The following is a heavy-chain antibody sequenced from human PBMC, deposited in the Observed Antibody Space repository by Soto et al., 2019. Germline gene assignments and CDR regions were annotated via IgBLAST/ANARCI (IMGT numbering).Heavy chain of an antibody. CDR2: ISSSSSYI. Sequence: EVQLVESGGGLVKPGGSLRLSCAASGFTFSSYSMNWVRQAPGKGLEWVSSISSSSSYIYYADSVKGRFTISRDNAKNSLYLHMNSLRAEDTAVYYWASTTSRSYYMDVWGKGTTVTGSS. CDR3: ASTTSRSYYMDV. J-gene: IGHJ6*03. D-gene: IGHD6-13*01. V-gene: IGHV3-21*01. CDR1: GFTFSSYS.